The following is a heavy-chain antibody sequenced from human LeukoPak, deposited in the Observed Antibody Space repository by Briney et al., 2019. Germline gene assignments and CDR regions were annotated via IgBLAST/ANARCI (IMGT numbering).Heavy chain of an antibody. CDR1: GFSLTTTEVG. CDR2: IYWDDDK. V-gene: IGHV2-5*02. D-gene: IGHD1-26*01. Sequence: ESGPTLVKPTQTLTLTCTFSGFSLTTTEVGVGWIRQPPGKALEWLALIYWDDDKRYSPSLKSRLTITKDTSKNQVVLTMTNMDPVDTATYYCARPYSGNFYRFDYWGPGNPGHRLL. J-gene: IGHJ4*02. CDR3: ARPYSGNFYRFDY.